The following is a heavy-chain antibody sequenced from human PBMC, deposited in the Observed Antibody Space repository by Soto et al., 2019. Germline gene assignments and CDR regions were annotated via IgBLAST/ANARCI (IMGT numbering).Heavy chain of an antibody. J-gene: IGHJ4*02. V-gene: IGHV3-23*01. CDR1: GFTFSSYA. CDR2: ISSNVVTT. D-gene: IGHD3-3*01. Sequence: PGGSLRLSCEASGFTFSSYAMNWVRQAPGKGLEWVSGISSNVVTTYYADSVKGRLTISRDTSKNKLHLQLNSLRAEDTAVYYCAKEGGVTIFGVVIPAAPYWGQGTLVTVSS. CDR3: AKEGGVTIFGVVIPAAPY.